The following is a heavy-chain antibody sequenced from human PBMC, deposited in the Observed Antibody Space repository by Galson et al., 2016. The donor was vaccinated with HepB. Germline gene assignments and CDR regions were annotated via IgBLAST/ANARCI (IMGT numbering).Heavy chain of an antibody. CDR1: GFTFTDYY. CDR3: AREDSSRYGYYGMDV. V-gene: IGHV3-11*06. J-gene: IGHJ6*02. Sequence: SLRLSCAASGFTFTDYYMTWIRQAPGKGLEWVSYISSSGSYPTYAASVKGRFTISRDNARKSLYLQMNSLRPDDTAVYYCAREDSSRYGYYGMDVWGQGTTVTVSS. CDR2: ISSSGSYP. D-gene: IGHD6-13*01.